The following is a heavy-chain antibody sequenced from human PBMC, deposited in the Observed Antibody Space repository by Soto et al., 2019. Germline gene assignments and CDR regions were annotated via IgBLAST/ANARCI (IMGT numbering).Heavy chain of an antibody. D-gene: IGHD3-10*01. V-gene: IGHV4-30-4*01. CDR1: GGSISSGGYY. Sequence: SETLSLTCTVSGGSISSGGYYWSWIRQRTGQGLEWIGYIYYSGSTYYNPSLMSRVTISVDTSKTQFSLKLSSVTAADTAVYYCARGSFMGRGGITHYYHGMDVWGQGTTVTVSS. CDR2: IYYSGST. J-gene: IGHJ6*02. CDR3: ARGSFMGRGGITHYYHGMDV.